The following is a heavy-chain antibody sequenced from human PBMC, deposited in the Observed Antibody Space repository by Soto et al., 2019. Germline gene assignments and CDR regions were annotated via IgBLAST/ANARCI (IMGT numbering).Heavy chain of an antibody. CDR3: ATRHTSGRDAFHI. Sequence: AASVKVSCKASGYIFTGYYIHWVRQAPGQGLEWMGWINPNSGTNYAQNFQGRVIMTRDTSISTAYMELSGLRFDDTAVYYCATRHTSGRDAFHIWGQGTMVTVSS. CDR2: INPNSGT. J-gene: IGHJ3*02. V-gene: IGHV1-2*02. CDR1: GYIFTGYY. D-gene: IGHD6-25*01.